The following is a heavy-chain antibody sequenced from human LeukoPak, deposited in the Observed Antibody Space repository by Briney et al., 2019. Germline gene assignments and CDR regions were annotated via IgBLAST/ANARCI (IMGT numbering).Heavy chain of an antibody. CDR2: ISASSGYT. CDR3: ARDWSPNWFDP. CDR1: GFTFGDYA. Sequence: PGRSLRLSCTASGFTFGDYAMSWIRQAPGKGLEWISYISASSGYTKYADSVKGRFTISRDNAKNSLYLEMNSLRAEDTAVYYCARDWSPNWFDPWGQGTLVTVSS. V-gene: IGHV3-11*06. J-gene: IGHJ5*02.